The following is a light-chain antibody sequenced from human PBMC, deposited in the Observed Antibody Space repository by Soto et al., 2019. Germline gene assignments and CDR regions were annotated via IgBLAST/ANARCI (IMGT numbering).Light chain of an antibody. Sequence: IQLTQSPSSLSASVGDRVTSTCRASQGVRSYLAWFQQRPGKAPKLLIFGASTLQNGVPARFSGGGFGTEFTLTITSLQPEDFATYYCHQVYTYPRTFGQGTKADI. V-gene: IGKV1-9*01. CDR2: GAS. J-gene: IGKJ1*01. CDR1: QGVRSY. CDR3: HQVYTYPRT.